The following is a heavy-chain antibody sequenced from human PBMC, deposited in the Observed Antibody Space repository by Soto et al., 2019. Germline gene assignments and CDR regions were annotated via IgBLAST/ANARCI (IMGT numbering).Heavy chain of an antibody. CDR1: GYSFTNYW. Sequence: GESLKISCKGSGYSFTNYWIAWVRQMPGKGLEWMGIIYPGDSDTRYSPSFQGQVSISADKSISTAYLQWRSLKASDTAMYYCARLTRDGYVPEEFYFDSWGQEKLLTVS. CDR2: IYPGDSDT. V-gene: IGHV5-51*01. D-gene: IGHD5-18*01. J-gene: IGHJ4*02. CDR3: ARLTRDGYVPEEFYFDS.